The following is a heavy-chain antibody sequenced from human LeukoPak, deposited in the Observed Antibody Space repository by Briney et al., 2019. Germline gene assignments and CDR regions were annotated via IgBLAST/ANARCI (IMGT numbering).Heavy chain of an antibody. CDR3: ARDGCSSTRCYDY. CDR2: ISSSGSTI. CDR1: RFTFSSYS. J-gene: IGHJ4*02. D-gene: IGHD2-2*01. Sequence: GGSLRLSCAASRFTFSSYSMNWVRQAPGKGLEWVSYISSSGSTIYYADSVKGRFTISRDNAKNSLYLQMNSLRAEDTAVYYCARDGCSSTRCYDYWGQGTLVTVSS. V-gene: IGHV3-48*01.